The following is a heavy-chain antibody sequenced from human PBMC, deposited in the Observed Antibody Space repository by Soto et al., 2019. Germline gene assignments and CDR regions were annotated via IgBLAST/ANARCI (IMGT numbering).Heavy chain of an antibody. CDR3: ARGRIVGATLDD. CDR2: IYNSGST. V-gene: IGHV4-31*03. D-gene: IGHD1-26*01. J-gene: IGHJ4*02. CDR1: GGSISSGGYY. Sequence: PSETLSLTCTVSGGSISSGGYYWNWIRQHPGKGLEWIGYIYNSGSTYYNPSLKGRVTISVDTSKNQFSLKLSSVTAADTAVYYCARGRIVGATLDDWGQGTLVTVSS.